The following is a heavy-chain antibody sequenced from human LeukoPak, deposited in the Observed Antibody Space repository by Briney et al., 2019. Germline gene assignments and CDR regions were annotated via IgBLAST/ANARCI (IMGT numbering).Heavy chain of an antibody. D-gene: IGHD1-26*01. CDR1: GFTFSKYG. CDR2: IWYDGSNQ. CDR3: ASGATTRLDY. Sequence: GGSLRLSCAASGFTFSKYGMHWVRQAPGKGLKWVALIWYDGSNQYYADSVKGRFTISRDNSKNTLYLQMNSLRAEDTAVYFCASGATTRLDYWGQGTLVTVSS. V-gene: IGHV3-33*01. J-gene: IGHJ4*02.